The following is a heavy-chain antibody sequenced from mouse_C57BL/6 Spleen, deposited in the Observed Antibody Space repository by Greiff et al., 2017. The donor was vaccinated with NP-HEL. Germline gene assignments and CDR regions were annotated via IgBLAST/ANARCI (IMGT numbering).Heavy chain of an antibody. V-gene: IGHV1-82*01. D-gene: IGHD2-2*01. J-gene: IGHJ3*01. CDR3: AMVTTAY. CDR1: GYAFSSSW. Sequence: VQLQQSGPELVKPGASVKISCKASGYAFSSSWMNWVKQRPGKGLEWIGRIYPGDGDPNYNGKFKGKATLTADKSSSTAYMQLSSLTSEDSAVYFCAMVTTAYWGQGTLVTVSA. CDR2: IYPGDGDP.